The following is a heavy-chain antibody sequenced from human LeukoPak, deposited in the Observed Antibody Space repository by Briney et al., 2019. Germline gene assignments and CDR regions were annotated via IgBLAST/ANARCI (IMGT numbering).Heavy chain of an antibody. CDR3: AKTRGTNSPKPIDY. CDR2: ISGSGGST. CDR1: GFTFSSYA. D-gene: IGHD1-26*01. V-gene: IGHV3-23*01. Sequence: GESLRLSCAAPGFTFSSYALSWVRQAPGKGLEWVSAISGSGGSTYYADSVKGRFTISRDNSKNTLYLQMNSLRAEDTAVYYCAKTRGTNSPKPIDYWGQGTLVTVSS. J-gene: IGHJ4*02.